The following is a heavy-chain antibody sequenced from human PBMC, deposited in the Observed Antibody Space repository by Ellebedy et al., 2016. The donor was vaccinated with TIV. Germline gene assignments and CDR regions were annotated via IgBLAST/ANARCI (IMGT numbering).Heavy chain of an antibody. D-gene: IGHD2-15*01. CDR1: GYTFTGYY. V-gene: IGHV1-2*02. CDR3: ARSLGYCSGGSCYSLDY. CDR2: INPNSGGT. J-gene: IGHJ4*02. Sequence: AASVKVSCKASGYTFTGYYMHWVRQAPGQGLEWMGWINPNSGGTNYAQKFQGRVTMTRDTSISTAYMELRRLRSDDTAVYYCARSLGYCSGGSCYSLDYWGQGTLVTVSS.